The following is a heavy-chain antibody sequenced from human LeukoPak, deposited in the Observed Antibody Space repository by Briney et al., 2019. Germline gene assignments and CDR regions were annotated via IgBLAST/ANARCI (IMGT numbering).Heavy chain of an antibody. Sequence: GGSLRLSCVVSGFTLSSRWMMWVRQAPGEGLEWMTNINRDGSEKNYVDSVKGRFTITRDNAENSLYLQMNSLKVEDSSIYYCATYDSWSGYNIAYWGQGTLVTVSS. D-gene: IGHD3-3*01. CDR1: GFTLSSRW. CDR3: ATYDSWSGYNIAY. J-gene: IGHJ4*02. CDR2: INRDGSEK. V-gene: IGHV3-7*01.